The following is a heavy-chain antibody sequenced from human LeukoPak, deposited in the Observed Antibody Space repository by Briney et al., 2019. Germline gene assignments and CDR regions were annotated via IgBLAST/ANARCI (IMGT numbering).Heavy chain of an antibody. CDR1: GGSLSMSSYY. Sequence: SQTLSLTCTVSGGSLSMSSYYWGWIRQPPGNGLEWIVSIYYSGSTYYNPSLKSRVTISADTSKNQLSLKLSSVTAADRAMYYCARLGVSGSRDNYWGQGILVTVSS. J-gene: IGHJ4*02. CDR2: IYYSGST. CDR3: ARLGVSGSRDNY. D-gene: IGHD6-13*01. V-gene: IGHV4-39*01.